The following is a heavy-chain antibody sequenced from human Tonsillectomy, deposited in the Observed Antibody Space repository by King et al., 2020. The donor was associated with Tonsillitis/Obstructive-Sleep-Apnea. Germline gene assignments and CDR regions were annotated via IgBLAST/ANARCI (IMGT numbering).Heavy chain of an antibody. J-gene: IGHJ3*02. CDR3: AGRTVAESNAYGAFDI. CDR1: GFTFDDYG. CDR2: INWNGRST. Sequence: VQLVESGGGVVRPGGSLRLSCAASGFTFDDYGMSWVRQAPGKGLEWVSGINWNGRSTGYADSVKGRFTISRDYAKNSLYLQMNSLRAEDTALYYCAGRTVAESNAYGAFDIWGQGTMVTVSS. D-gene: IGHD3-10*01. V-gene: IGHV3-20*04.